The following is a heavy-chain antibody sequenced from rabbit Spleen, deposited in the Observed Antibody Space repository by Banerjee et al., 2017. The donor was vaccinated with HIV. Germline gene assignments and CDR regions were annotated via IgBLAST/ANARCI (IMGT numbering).Heavy chain of an antibody. D-gene: IGHD4-1*01. CDR3: ARDLTDVIGWNFGW. Sequence: QEQLVESGVGLVQPEGSLTLTCTASGFSFSSSYYICWVRQAPGKGLEWIACIEAGSSGFTYFASWAKGRFTISKTSSTTVTLQMTSLTAADTATYFCARDLTDVIGWNFGWWGQGTLVTVS. V-gene: IGHV1S45*01. CDR1: GFSFSSSYY. CDR2: IEAGSSGFT. J-gene: IGHJ3*01.